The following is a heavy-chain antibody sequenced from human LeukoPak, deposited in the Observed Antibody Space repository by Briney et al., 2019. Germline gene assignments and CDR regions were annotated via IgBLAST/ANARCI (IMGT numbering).Heavy chain of an antibody. CDR3: AREGRYCTNGVCFYFDY. Sequence: GSLRLSCAASGFTFSSYAMHWVRQAPGKGLEWVAVISYDGSNKYYADSVKGRFTISRDNSKNTLYLQMNSLRAEDTAVYYCAREGRYCTNGVCFYFDYWGQGTLVTVSS. V-gene: IGHV3-30-3*01. D-gene: IGHD2-8*01. CDR2: ISYDGSNK. CDR1: GFTFSSYA. J-gene: IGHJ4*02.